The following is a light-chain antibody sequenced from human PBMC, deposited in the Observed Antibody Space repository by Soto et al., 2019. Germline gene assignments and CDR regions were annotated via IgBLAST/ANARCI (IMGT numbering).Light chain of an antibody. CDR1: QSVSSN. CDR2: GAS. V-gene: IGKV3-15*01. CDR3: QQYNIWPQ. J-gene: IGKJ1*01. Sequence: IVLTQSPATLSVSPGERATLSCRASQSVSSNLAWYQQKPGQAPRLLIYGASTRATGIPARFSGSGAATKFTLTIIILQSEDFVFYYCQQYNIWPQFGQETKVDIK.